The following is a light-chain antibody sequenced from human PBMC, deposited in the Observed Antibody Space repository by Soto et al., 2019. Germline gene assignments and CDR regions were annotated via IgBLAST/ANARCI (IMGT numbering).Light chain of an antibody. CDR2: SAS. CDR1: QDISNY. J-gene: IGKJ3*01. Sequence: DIQMTQSPSSLSASVGDRVTITCRASQDISNYLAWYQQKPGKVPKLLIYSASTLQLGVPSRFSGSGSGTDFTLTISSLQPEDVATYYCQKHNSAPFTFGPGTKVDIK. CDR3: QKHNSAPFT. V-gene: IGKV1-27*01.